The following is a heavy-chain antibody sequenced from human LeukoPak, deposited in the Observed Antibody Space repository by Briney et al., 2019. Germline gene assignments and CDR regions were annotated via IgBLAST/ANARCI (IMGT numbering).Heavy chain of an antibody. CDR3: ARARFGDYYFDY. V-gene: IGHV3-11*06. CDR2: ISSSSSYT. CDR1: GFTFSDYY. Sequence: GGSLRLSCGASGFTFSDYYMSWIRQAPGKGLEWVSYISSSSSYTNYADSVKGRFTISRDNAKNSLYLQMNSLRAEDTAVYYCARARFGDYYFDYWGQGTLVTVSS. J-gene: IGHJ4*02. D-gene: IGHD2-21*02.